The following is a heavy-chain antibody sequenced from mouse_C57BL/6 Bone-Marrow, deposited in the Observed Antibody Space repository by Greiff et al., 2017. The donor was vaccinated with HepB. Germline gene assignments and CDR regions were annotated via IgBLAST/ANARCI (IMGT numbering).Heavy chain of an antibody. CDR3: AFLLYCYAMDY. CDR2: ISDGGSYT. Sequence: VQLKESGGGLVKPGGSLKLSCAASGFTFSSYAMSWVRQTPEKRLEWVATISDGGSYTYYPDNVKGRFTISRDNAKNNLYLQMSHLKSEDTAIYYCAFLLYCYAMDYWGQGTSVTVSS. CDR1: GFTFSSYA. V-gene: IGHV5-4*01. D-gene: IGHD2-1*01. J-gene: IGHJ4*01.